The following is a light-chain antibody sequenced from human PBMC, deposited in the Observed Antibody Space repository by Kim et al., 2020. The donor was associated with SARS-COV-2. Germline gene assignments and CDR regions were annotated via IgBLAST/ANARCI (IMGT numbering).Light chain of an antibody. CDR2: GAS. CDR3: QQSYSTLFT. J-gene: IGKJ4*01. V-gene: IGKV3-15*01. CDR1: QSVSSN. Sequence: MSPGERATLSCRASQSVSSNLAWYQQKPGQAPRLLIYGASTRATGIPARFSGSGSGTQFTLTISSLQSEDFATYYCQQSYSTLFTFGGGTKVDIK.